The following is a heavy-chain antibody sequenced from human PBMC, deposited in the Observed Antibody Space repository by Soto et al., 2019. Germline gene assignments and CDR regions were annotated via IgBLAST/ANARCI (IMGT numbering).Heavy chain of an antibody. Sequence: GGSLRLSCAASGFTFNSYAMNWVRQAPGKGLAWVSAIGTDGNTYYANSVKGRFTISRDNSRTTLYLQRNSLRVEDTALYYCVRKYPGTRPFDYWGQGTLVTVSS. CDR3: VRKYPGTRPFDY. CDR1: GFTFNSYA. J-gene: IGHJ4*01. V-gene: IGHV3-23*01. CDR2: IGTDGNT. D-gene: IGHD2-2*01.